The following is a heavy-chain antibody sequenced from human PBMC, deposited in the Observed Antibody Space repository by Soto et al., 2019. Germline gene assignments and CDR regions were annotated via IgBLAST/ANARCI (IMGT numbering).Heavy chain of an antibody. V-gene: IGHV1-18*01. CDR3: ARGVELSSSWARFDP. D-gene: IGHD6-13*01. Sequence: GASVKVSCKASGYTFTSYGISWVRQAPGKGLEWMGWISAYNGNTNYAQKLQGRVTMTTDTSTSTAYMELRSLRSDDTAVYYCARGVELSSSWARFDPWGQGTLVTVSS. CDR2: ISAYNGNT. CDR1: GYTFTSYG. J-gene: IGHJ5*02.